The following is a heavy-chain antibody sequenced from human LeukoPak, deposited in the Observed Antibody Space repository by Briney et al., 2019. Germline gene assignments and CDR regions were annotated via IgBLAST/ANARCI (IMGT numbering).Heavy chain of an antibody. CDR3: ARHAGGTLWSYSYGLNHWFDP. Sequence: SETLSLTCTVSGGSISSYYWSWIRQPPGQGLEWIGYIYTSGSTNYNPPLKSRVTISVDTSKNQFSLKLSSVTAADTAVYYCARHAGGTLWSYSYGLNHWFDPWGQGTLVTVSS. V-gene: IGHV4-4*09. J-gene: IGHJ5*02. CDR2: IYTSGST. CDR1: GGSISSYY. D-gene: IGHD5-18*01.